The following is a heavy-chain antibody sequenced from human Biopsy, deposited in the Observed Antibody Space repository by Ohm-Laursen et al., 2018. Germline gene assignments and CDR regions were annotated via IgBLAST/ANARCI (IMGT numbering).Heavy chain of an antibody. CDR1: GYTLTELS. CDR2: FAPENGKT. J-gene: IGHJ4*02. CDR3: AADINVWNVNY. V-gene: IGHV1-24*01. D-gene: IGHD1-1*01. Sequence: EASVKVSCKVSGYTLTELSMHWVRQAPGKGLEWMGGFAPENGKTVYAQNFQARVPMTADTSTDTAYMELRSLRSEDTAVYYCAADINVWNVNYWGQGTQVTVSS.